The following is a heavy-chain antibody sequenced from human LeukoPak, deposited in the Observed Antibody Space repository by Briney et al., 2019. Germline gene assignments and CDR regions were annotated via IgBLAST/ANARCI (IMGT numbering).Heavy chain of an antibody. D-gene: IGHD3-10*01. CDR3: AREIGSGSFLDN. CDR1: GYTFAGYY. CDR2: INPKIGGT. J-gene: IGHJ4*02. V-gene: IGHV1-2*02. Sequence: ASVKVSCGASGYTFAGYYMHWVRQAPGQGLEWMGWINPKIGGTNYAQKFQGRVTMTRDTSISTAYMELSRLRSDDTAVYYCAREIGSGSFLDNWGQGTLVTVSS.